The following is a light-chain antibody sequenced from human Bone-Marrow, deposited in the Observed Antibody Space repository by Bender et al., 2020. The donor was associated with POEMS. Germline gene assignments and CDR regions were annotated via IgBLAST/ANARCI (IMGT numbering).Light chain of an antibody. CDR1: SSDVGGYNY. V-gene: IGLV2-11*01. CDR3: CSYAGLSTRM. J-gene: IGLJ3*02. Sequence: QSALTQPRSVSGSPGQSVAISCPGTSSDVGGYNYVSWYQQHPGKAPKLLIYEDTERPSGVSNRFSGSKSGNTASLTISGLQTEDEADYYCCSYAGLSTRMFGGGTKVTVL. CDR2: EDT.